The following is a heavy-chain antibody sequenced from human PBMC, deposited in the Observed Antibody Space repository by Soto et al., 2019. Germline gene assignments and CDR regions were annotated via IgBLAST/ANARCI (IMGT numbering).Heavy chain of an antibody. D-gene: IGHD6-6*01. CDR1: CGSFSGYY. CDR2: INHSGST. Sequence: QVQLQQWGAGLLKPSETLSLTCAVYCGSFSGYYWSWIRQPPGKGLEWIGEINHSGSTNYNPSLKCRVTMSGDTSKNQFSLKLGSVTAADTAVYYCARTSRFDCWGQGTLVTVSS. V-gene: IGHV4-34*01. CDR3: ARTSRFDC. J-gene: IGHJ4*02.